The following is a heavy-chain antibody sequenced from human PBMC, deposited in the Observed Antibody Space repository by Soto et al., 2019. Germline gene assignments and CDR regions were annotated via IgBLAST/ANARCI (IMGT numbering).Heavy chain of an antibody. CDR2: IIPIFGTA. Sequence: SVKVSCKASGGTFSSYAISWVRQAPGQGLEWMGGIIPIFGTANYAQEFQGRVTITADESTSTAYMELSSLRSEDTAVYYCARVWSGPEDMVGIAVAGSLGAFDIWGQGTMVTVSS. CDR3: ARVWSGPEDMVGIAVAGSLGAFDI. CDR1: GGTFSSYA. D-gene: IGHD6-13*01. J-gene: IGHJ3*02. V-gene: IGHV1-69*13.